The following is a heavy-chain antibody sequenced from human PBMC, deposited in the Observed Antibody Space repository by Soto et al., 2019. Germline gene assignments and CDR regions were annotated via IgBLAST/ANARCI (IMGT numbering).Heavy chain of an antibody. CDR2: IDYNGVT. CDR3: GKVLVGATGHTDSDS. Sequence: QVQLQESGPGLVKPSETLSLTCTVSGGSIYRSGYYWGWIRQPPGRGLEWIGNIDYNGVTYSNPSLKRRVNISRDTSKNQFSLKLTSVTAADTALYYCGKVLVGATGHTDSDSWGPGTLVAVSS. V-gene: IGHV4-39*01. J-gene: IGHJ4*02. CDR1: GGSIYRSGYY. D-gene: IGHD2-15*01.